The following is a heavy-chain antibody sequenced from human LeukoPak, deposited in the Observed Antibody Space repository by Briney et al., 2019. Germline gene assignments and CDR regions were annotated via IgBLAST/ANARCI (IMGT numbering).Heavy chain of an antibody. CDR1: GDSVSSNSAA. Sequence: SQTLSLTCAISGDSVSSNSAAWNWIRQSLSRGLEWLGRTYYRSKWYNDYAVSVKSRMTINPDTSKNQFSLQLNSVTPEDTAVYYCARGSTALFDFWGQGTLVTVSS. J-gene: IGHJ4*02. D-gene: IGHD1-26*01. CDR2: TYYRSKWYN. CDR3: ARGSTALFDF. V-gene: IGHV6-1*01.